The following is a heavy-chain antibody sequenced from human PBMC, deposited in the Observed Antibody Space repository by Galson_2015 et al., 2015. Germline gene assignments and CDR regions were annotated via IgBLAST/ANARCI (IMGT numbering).Heavy chain of an antibody. Sequence: SAKVSCKASGYTFTNYFIQWVRQAPGQGLEWVGAINPSGAATFYAQKLQGRVTMTRDTPTSTVYVELSSLGSEDTAVYYCARELGGTYYFDYWGLGTLVTVSS. CDR3: ARELGGTYYFDY. J-gene: IGHJ4*02. CDR1: GYTFTNYF. D-gene: IGHD3-10*01. V-gene: IGHV1-46*04. CDR2: INPSGAAT.